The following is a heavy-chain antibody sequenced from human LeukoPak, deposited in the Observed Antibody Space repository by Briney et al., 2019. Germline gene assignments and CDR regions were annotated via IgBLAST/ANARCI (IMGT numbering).Heavy chain of an antibody. CDR2: ISRSGSTI. Sequence: GGSLRLSCAASGFTFSSYEMNWVRQAPGKGLEWVSYISRSGSTIYYADSVKGRFTISRDNAKNSLYLQMNSLRAEDTAVYYCARAGRRFGELKLKRWFDPWGQGTLVTVSS. J-gene: IGHJ5*02. CDR1: GFTFSSYE. D-gene: IGHD3-10*01. V-gene: IGHV3-48*03. CDR3: ARAGRRFGELKLKRWFDP.